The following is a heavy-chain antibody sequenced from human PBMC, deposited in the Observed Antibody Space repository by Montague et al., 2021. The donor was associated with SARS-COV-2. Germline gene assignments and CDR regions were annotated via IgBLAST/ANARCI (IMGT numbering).Heavy chain of an antibody. CDR1: GGSISNYY. CDR2: INASGNT. Sequence: SETLSLTCTVSGGSISNYYWCWIRQPAGKGLEWIGRINASGNTNYYPPPKSRVTMSVDTSKNQFSMKLSSVTAADAAVYYCAGDRARSYYYDWGRYTWGGYGMDVWGQGTTVTVSS. CDR3: AGDRARSYYYDWGRYTWGGYGMDV. V-gene: IGHV4-4*07. D-gene: IGHD3-10*01. J-gene: IGHJ6*02.